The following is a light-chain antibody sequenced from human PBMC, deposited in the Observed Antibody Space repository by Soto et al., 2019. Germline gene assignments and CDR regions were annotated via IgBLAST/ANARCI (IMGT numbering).Light chain of an antibody. CDR1: QTIIRY. Sequence: DIQMTQSPSSLSASVGDRVTITCRASQTIIRYLNWYQQKPGRAPNLLIYAASSLHTVVPSRFSASGSGTEFTLTISSLQPEDSATYYCHQSYSTLFTFGPGTRVEIK. J-gene: IGKJ3*01. CDR2: AAS. CDR3: HQSYSTLFT. V-gene: IGKV1-39*01.